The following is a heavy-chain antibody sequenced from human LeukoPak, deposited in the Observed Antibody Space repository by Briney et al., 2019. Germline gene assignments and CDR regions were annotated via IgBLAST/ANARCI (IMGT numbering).Heavy chain of an antibody. V-gene: IGHV4-39*01. J-gene: IGHJ4*02. Sequence: SETLSLTCTVSGGSISSSSYYWGWIRQPPGKGLEWIGSIYYSGSTYYNPSLKSRVTISVDTSKNQFSLKLSSVTAADTAVYYCARQPYYYDSSGFPLYFDYWGQGTLSPSPQ. D-gene: IGHD3-22*01. CDR2: IYYSGST. CDR1: GGSISSSSYY. CDR3: ARQPYYYDSSGFPLYFDY.